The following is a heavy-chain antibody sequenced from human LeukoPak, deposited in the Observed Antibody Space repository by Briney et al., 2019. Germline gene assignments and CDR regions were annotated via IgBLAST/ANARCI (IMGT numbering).Heavy chain of an antibody. D-gene: IGHD2-21*02. CDR3: ARDPARYCGGDCYWGYFDY. Sequence: GGPLRLSCSASGFTFSSYAMHWVRQAPGKGLEWVAVISYDGSNKYYADSVKGRFTISRDNSKNTLYLQMNSLRAEDTAVYYCARDPARYCGGDCYWGYFDYWGQGTLVTVSS. V-gene: IGHV3-30-3*01. CDR2: ISYDGSNK. J-gene: IGHJ4*02. CDR1: GFTFSSYA.